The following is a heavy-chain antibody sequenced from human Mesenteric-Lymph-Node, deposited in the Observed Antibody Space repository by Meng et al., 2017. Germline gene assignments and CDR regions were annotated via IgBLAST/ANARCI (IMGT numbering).Heavy chain of an antibody. Sequence: GESLKISCAASGFTFSSYSMTWVRQAPGRGLEWVANIKRDGSEKNYVDSVKGRFTISRDNAKNSLYLQMNSLRAEDTAVYYCARDLQTAYWGQGTLVTVSS. D-gene: IGHD1-1*01. CDR3: ARDLQTAY. V-gene: IGHV3-7*01. J-gene: IGHJ4*02. CDR1: GFTFSSYS. CDR2: IKRDGSEK.